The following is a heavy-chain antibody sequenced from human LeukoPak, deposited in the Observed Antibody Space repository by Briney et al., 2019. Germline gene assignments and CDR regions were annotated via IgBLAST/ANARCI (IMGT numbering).Heavy chain of an antibody. D-gene: IGHD3-22*01. V-gene: IGHV5-51*01. CDR1: GYSFTSYW. CDR3: ARLRYYDNGGYFDAFDI. J-gene: IGHJ3*02. CDR2: IYPGDSDT. Sequence: LGESLKISCKGSGYSFTSYWITWVRQMPGKGLEWMGIIYPGDSDTRYRPSFQGQVTISADKSISTAYLQWSSLKASDTAMYYCARLRYYDNGGYFDAFDIWGQGTMVTVSS.